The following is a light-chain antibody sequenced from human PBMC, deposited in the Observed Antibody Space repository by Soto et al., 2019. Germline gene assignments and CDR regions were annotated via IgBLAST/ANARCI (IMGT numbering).Light chain of an antibody. CDR1: QSVSSY. J-gene: IGKJ4*01. CDR2: DAS. CDR3: QQRSNWLT. V-gene: IGKV3-11*01. Sequence: EIVLTQSPATLSSSPGERATLACRASQSVSSYLAWYPQKPGQAPRLLIYDASNRATGIPARFSGSGSGTDFTLTISSLEPEDFAVYYCQQRSNWLTFGGGTKVEIK.